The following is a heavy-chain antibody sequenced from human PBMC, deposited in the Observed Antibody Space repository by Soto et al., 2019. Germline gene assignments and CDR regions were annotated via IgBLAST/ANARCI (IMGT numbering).Heavy chain of an antibody. J-gene: IGHJ1*01. D-gene: IGHD5-12*01. CDR2: ISGSGGST. CDR3: AKEGWLRGYCQH. CDR1: GFTFSSYA. V-gene: IGHV3-23*01. Sequence: EVQLLESGGGLVQPGGSLRLSCAASGFTFSSYAMSWVRQAPGKGLEWVSAISGSGGSTYYADSVKGRFTISRDNSKNTRYLQINSLRAEDTAIYYCAKEGWLRGYCQHWGQSSLVIVSS.